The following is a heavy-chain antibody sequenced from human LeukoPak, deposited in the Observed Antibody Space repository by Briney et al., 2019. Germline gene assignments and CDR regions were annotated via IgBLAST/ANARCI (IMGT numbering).Heavy chain of an antibody. CDR2: ISSSSSYI. D-gene: IGHD3-10*01. J-gene: IGHJ6*02. V-gene: IGHV3-21*01. Sequence: PGGSLRLSCAASGFTFSSYSMNWVRQAPGKGLEWVSSISSSSSYIYYADSVKGRFTISRDNAKNSLYLQMNSLRAEDTAVYYCARVFKPGALRITMVRENYYYYYGMDVWGQGTTVTVSS. CDR1: GFTFSSYS. CDR3: ARVFKPGALRITMVRENYYYYYGMDV.